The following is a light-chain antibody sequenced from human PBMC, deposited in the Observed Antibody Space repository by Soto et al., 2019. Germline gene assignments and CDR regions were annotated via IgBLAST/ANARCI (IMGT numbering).Light chain of an antibody. CDR2: AAS. J-gene: IGKJ4*01. CDR1: QGISNH. Sequence: DIQMTQSPSSLSASVGDRVTITCRASQGISNHLAWFQQKPGKAPKSLIYAASTLQSGVPSRFIGSESGTDFTLTISSRQPEDFATYYCQQYNSYPLTFGGGTTVEIK. V-gene: IGKV1-16*01. CDR3: QQYNSYPLT.